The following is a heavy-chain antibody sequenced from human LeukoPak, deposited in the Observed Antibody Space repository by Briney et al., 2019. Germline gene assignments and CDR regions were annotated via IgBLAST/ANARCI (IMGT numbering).Heavy chain of an antibody. D-gene: IGHD3-10*02. Sequence: PGGSLRLSCGASGFTFSSYAMSWVRQAPGKGLEWVSVISGTGGRTYYADSVKGRFTISRDNAKNSPYLQMNSLRAEDTAVYYCAELGITMIGGVWGKGTTVTISS. J-gene: IGHJ6*04. CDR1: GFTFSSYA. V-gene: IGHV3-23*01. CDR2: ISGTGGRT. CDR3: AELGITMIGGV.